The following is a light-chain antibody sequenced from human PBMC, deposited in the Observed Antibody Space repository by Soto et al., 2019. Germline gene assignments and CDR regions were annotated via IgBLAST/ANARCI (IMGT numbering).Light chain of an antibody. CDR3: DSYTSSRAYV. CDR1: SSDVGGYNY. J-gene: IGLJ1*01. Sequence: QSVLTQPASVSGSPGQSITISCTGTSSDVGGYNYVSWYQQHPGKAPKLPIYEVSHRPSGVSNRFSGSKSGNTASLTISGLQAEDEADYYCDSYTSSRAYVFGIGTKVTVL. V-gene: IGLV2-14*01. CDR2: EVS.